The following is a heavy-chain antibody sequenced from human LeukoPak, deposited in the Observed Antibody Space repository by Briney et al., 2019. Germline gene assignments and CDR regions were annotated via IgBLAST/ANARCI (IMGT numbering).Heavy chain of an antibody. D-gene: IGHD3-3*01. Sequence: PSETLSLTCTVSGYSISSGYYWGWIRQPPGKGLEWIGSIYHSGSAYYNPSLKSRVTISVDTSKNQFSLKLSSVTAADTAVYYCARDGGALEWLLLDYWGQGTLVTVSS. CDR2: IYHSGSA. CDR3: ARDGGALEWLLLDY. CDR1: GYSISSGYY. V-gene: IGHV4-38-2*02. J-gene: IGHJ4*02.